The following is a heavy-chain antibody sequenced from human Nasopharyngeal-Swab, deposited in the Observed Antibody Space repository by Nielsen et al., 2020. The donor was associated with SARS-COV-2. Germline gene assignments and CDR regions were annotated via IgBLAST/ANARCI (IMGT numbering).Heavy chain of an antibody. CDR3: ARIAGTFAFVDY. CDR2: INHSGRT. D-gene: IGHD6-13*01. CDR1: GWSFSGYY. Sequence: SDTLSLTCAVYGWSFSGYYWSWIRQPPGKGLEWIGEINHSGRTNYNPSLKSRVTTSVDTSKNQFSLKLSSVTAADTAVYYCARIAGTFAFVDYWGQGTLVTVAS. V-gene: IGHV4-34*01. J-gene: IGHJ4*02.